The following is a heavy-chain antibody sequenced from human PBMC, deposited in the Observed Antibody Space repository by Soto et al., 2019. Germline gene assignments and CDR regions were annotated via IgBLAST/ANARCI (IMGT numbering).Heavy chain of an antibody. CDR1: GYTFSSYD. V-gene: IGHV1-8*01. Sequence: QVQLVQSGAEVKKPGASVKVSCKASGYTFSSYDIPWVRQAAGQGLEWMGWVNPNSGDTDYAQKFQGRVTMTRDSSIRTAYMELSSLRSEYSAVYYCARKGFLERFLDFWGQGTLVTVSS. J-gene: IGHJ4*02. D-gene: IGHD1-1*01. CDR3: ARKGFLERFLDF. CDR2: VNPNSGDT.